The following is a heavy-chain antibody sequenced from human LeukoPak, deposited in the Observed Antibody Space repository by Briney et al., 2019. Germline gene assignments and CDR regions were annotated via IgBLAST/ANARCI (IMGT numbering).Heavy chain of an antibody. D-gene: IGHD5-18*01. V-gene: IGHV7-4-1*02. CDR1: GYSFTSYS. J-gene: IGHJ5*02. CDR2: INTTTGKP. Sequence: ASVKVSCKASGYSFTSYSMNWVRQAPGQGLEWMGWINTTTGKPTYAQGFTGRFVFSLDTSVSTAYLQISSLKAEDTAVYYCATAAMVSTYSWFDPWGQGTLVTVSS. CDR3: ATAAMVSTYSWFDP.